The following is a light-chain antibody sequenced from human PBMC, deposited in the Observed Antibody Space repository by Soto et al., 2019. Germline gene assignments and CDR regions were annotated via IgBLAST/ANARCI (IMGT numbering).Light chain of an antibody. J-gene: IGKJ2*01. Sequence: EIVLTQSPGTLSLSPGDRATLSCRASQSVSSSDLAWYQQKPGQAPRLLIYGASTRATGIPERFSGRGSGTDFTLTISRLEPQDFAVYYCQQYGGSPLYTFGQGTKLEIK. CDR2: GAS. CDR3: QQYGGSPLYT. V-gene: IGKV3-20*01. CDR1: QSVSSSD.